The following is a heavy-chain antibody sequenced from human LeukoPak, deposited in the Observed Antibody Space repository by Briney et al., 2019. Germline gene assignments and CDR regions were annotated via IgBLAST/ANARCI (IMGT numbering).Heavy chain of an antibody. V-gene: IGHV3-7*03. CDR1: GFTFSSYW. Sequence: HPGGSLRLSCAASGFTFSSYWMSWVRQAPGRGLEWVANIKQDGSEKYYVDSVKGRFTISRDNAKNSLYLQMNSLRAEDTAVYYCARDFMYSSSWYYELGLNYWGQGTLVTVSS. J-gene: IGHJ4*02. CDR2: IKQDGSEK. CDR3: ARDFMYSSSWYYELGLNY. D-gene: IGHD6-13*01.